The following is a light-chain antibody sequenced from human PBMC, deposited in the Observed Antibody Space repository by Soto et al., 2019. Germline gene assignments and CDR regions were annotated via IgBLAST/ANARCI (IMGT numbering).Light chain of an antibody. CDR1: QSLTSSY. Sequence: EIVLTHSPGTLALSPWERATLSCSASQSLTSSYLAWYQQKPGQSPRLLIYGASRRATGIPDRFSGSGSGTDFTLTISRLEPEDFAVYYCQQYDASLWTFGQGTKVDNK. V-gene: IGKV3-20*01. J-gene: IGKJ1*01. CDR3: QQYDASLWT. CDR2: GAS.